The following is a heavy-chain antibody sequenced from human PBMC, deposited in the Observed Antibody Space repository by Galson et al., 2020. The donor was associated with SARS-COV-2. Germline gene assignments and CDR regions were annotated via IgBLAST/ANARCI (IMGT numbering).Heavy chain of an antibody. V-gene: IGHV4-31*03. J-gene: IGHJ4*02. Sequence: SETLSLTCTVSGAYISSGGHFWTWIRHLPGKGLEWIGYIYYTGDTYDNPSLKSRLSISVDTSKNQFSLKLSSVTAADTAVYYCARGDDSSGYFVGYLDYWGQGALVTVSS. CDR2: IYYTGDT. D-gene: IGHD3-22*01. CDR3: ARGDDSSGYFVGYLDY. CDR1: GAYISSGGHF.